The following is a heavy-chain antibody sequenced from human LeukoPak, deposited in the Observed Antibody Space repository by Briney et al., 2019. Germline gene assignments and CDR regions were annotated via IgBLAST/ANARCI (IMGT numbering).Heavy chain of an antibody. D-gene: IGHD3-22*01. CDR1: GGSISSSSYY. J-gene: IGHJ4*02. Sequence: PSETLSLTCTVSGGSISSSSYYWGWIRQPPGKGLEWIGSIYYSGSTYYNPSLKSRVTISVDTSKNQFSLKLSSVTAAATAVYYCARHPSAQDYYDSSGYYWGWGQGTLVTVSS. CDR3: ARHPSAQDYYDSSGYYWG. CDR2: IYYSGST. V-gene: IGHV4-39*01.